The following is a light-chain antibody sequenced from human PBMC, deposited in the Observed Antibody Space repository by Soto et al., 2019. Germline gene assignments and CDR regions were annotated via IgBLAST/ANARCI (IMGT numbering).Light chain of an antibody. CDR3: SSYTSSNTVL. CDR2: DVS. CDR1: SSDVGGYNY. J-gene: IGLJ7*01. V-gene: IGLV2-14*03. Sequence: QSVLTQPASVSGSLRQSITISCTGTSSDVGGYNYVSWYQHHPGKAPKLMIYDVSNRPSGVSNRFSGSKSGNTATLTISGLQAEDETDYYCSSYTSSNTVLFGGGTQLTVL.